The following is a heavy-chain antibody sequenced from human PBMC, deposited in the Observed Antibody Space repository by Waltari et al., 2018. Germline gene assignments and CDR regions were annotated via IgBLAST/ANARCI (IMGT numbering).Heavy chain of an antibody. CDR1: GGSFSGYY. D-gene: IGHD5-12*01. Sequence: QVQLQQWGAGLLKPSETLSLTCAVYGGSFSGYYWSWIRQPPGKGLEWIGEINHSGSTNYNPSLKSRVTISVDTSKNQFSLKLSSVTAADTAVYYCARGPRGGYNPRFDYWGQGTLVTVSS. CDR2: INHSGST. CDR3: ARGPRGGYNPRFDY. V-gene: IGHV4-34*01. J-gene: IGHJ4*02.